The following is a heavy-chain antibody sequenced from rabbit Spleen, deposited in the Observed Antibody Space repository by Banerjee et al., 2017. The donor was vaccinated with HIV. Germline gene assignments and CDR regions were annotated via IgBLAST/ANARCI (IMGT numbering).Heavy chain of an antibody. D-gene: IGHD2-1*01. V-gene: IGHV1S40*01. CDR1: GFSFSDSYY. J-gene: IGHJ4*01. CDR3: ARGSAAMTMVITGFYFHL. Sequence: QSLEESGGDRVKPGASLTLTCTASGFSFSDSYYTCWVRQAPGKGLESIACVYGGSGGSTWYASWAKGRFTISKTSSTTVTLQMTSLTAADTATYFCARGSAAMTMVITGFYFHLWGPGTLVTVS. CDR2: VYGGSGGST.